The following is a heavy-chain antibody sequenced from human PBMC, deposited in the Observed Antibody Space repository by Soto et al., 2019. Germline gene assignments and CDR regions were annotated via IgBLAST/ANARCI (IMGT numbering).Heavy chain of an antibody. J-gene: IGHJ4*02. D-gene: IGHD3-3*01. CDR1: NFVFSVYS. CDR3: ARDKDQYDLWGGAIDS. V-gene: IGHV3-30-3*01. Sequence: QLVESGGGVVQPERSLKLSCTASNFVFSVYSLHWVRQAPGKGLEWVALISYDGGNKYYADSVKGRFTISRDNSKNTLYLQMNSLRREDTAVYYCARDKDQYDLWGGAIDSWGQGTLVTVSS. CDR2: ISYDGGNK.